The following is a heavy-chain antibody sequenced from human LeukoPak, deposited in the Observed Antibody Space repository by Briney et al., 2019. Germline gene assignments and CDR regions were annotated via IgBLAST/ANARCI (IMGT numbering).Heavy chain of an antibody. V-gene: IGHV3-23*01. CDR1: GFSVSNNY. CDR2: ISGSGGST. J-gene: IGHJ3*02. D-gene: IGHD2-15*01. Sequence: GGSLRLSCAASGFSVSNNYMTWVRQAPGKGLEWVSAISGSGGSTYYADSVKGRFTISRDNSKNTLYLQMNSLRAEDTAVYYCAKDGSWYGLDAFDIWGQGTMVTVSS. CDR3: AKDGSWYGLDAFDI.